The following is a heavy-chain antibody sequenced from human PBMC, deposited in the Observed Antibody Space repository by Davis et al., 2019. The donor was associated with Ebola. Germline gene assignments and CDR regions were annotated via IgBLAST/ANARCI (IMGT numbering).Heavy chain of an antibody. D-gene: IGHD1-1*01. Sequence: GESLKISCAASGFTFSSYSMNWVRQAPGKGLEWVSSISSSSSYIYYADSVKGRFTISRDNAKNSLYLQMNSLRAENTAVYYCVRVPSEKYKVWYFDLWGRGTLVTVSS. V-gene: IGHV3-21*01. CDR2: ISSSSSYI. J-gene: IGHJ2*01. CDR3: VRVPSEKYKVWYFDL. CDR1: GFTFSSYS.